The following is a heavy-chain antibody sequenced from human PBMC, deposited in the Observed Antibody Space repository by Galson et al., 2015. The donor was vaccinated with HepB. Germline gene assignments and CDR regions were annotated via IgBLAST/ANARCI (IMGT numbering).Heavy chain of an antibody. Sequence: SLRLSCAASGFTFSSYAMSWVRQAPGKGLEWVSGISDSGGITYYIDSVKGRFTIFRDSSKNTLHLQMDSLRAEDTALYYCAKALNWAVPDAYGHWGQGTQVTVSS. D-gene: IGHD6-19*01. CDR1: GFTFSSYA. CDR2: ISDSGGIT. V-gene: IGHV3-23*01. CDR3: AKALNWAVPDAYGH. J-gene: IGHJ4*02.